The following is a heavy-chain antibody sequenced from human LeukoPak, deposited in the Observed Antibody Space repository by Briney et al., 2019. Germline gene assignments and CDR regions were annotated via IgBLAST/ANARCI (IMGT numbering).Heavy chain of an antibody. CDR3: AREGGYYYDSSGVLDAFDI. J-gene: IGHJ3*02. Sequence: SRVTISVDTSNNQFSLKLSSVTAADTAVYYCAREGGYYYDSSGVLDAFDIWGQGTMVTVSS. V-gene: IGHV4-34*01. D-gene: IGHD3-22*01.